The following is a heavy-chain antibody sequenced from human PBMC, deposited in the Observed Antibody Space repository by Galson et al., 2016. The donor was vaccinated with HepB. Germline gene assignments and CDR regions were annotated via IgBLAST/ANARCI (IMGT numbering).Heavy chain of an antibody. D-gene: IGHD2-21*01. CDR2: IYHSGST. V-gene: IGHV4-31*03. CDR1: GGSISSGGYY. J-gene: IGHJ4*02. CDR3: ARDRGWGSVKYFDY. Sequence: TLSLTCTVSGGSISSGGYYWSWSHQHPGKGLEWLGYIYHSGSTHYNPPLKSRVTISVDTAKNHFSLTLSAVTAADTAVYYCARDRGWGSVKYFDYWGQGILVTVSS.